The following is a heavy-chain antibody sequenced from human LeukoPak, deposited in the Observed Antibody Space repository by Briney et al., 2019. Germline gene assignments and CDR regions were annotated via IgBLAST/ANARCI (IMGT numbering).Heavy chain of an antibody. CDR3: ARAEYSSSLFLA. V-gene: IGHV1-2*02. Sequence: ASVKVSCKASGNSFTGYYIHWVRQAPGQGLEWMGWINPDGGDTNYAQKFQGRVTMTRDMSTSTVYMELSSLRSEDTAVYYCARAEYSSSLFLAWGQGTLVTVSS. CDR2: INPDGGDT. CDR1: GNSFTGYY. D-gene: IGHD6-6*01. J-gene: IGHJ5*02.